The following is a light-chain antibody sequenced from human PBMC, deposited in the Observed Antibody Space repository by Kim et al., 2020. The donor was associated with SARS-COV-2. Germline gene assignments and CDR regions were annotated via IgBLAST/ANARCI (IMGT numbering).Light chain of an antibody. J-gene: IGKJ4*01. CDR1: QSICTY. CDR3: QQRNSWPPAVT. V-gene: IGKV3-11*01. CDR2: DAS. Sequence: TVKSATRPCRASQSICTYLAWYQQRPVHAPRLLVYDASNRATGVPDRFSGSGSGTDFTLTISSLEPEDFSTYYCQQRNSWPPAVTFGGGTKVDIK.